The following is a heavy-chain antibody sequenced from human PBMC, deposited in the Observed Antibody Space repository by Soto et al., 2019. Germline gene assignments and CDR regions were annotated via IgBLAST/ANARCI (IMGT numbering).Heavy chain of an antibody. Sequence: SETLSLTCAVYGGSFSGYYWSWIRQPPGKGLEWIGEINHSGSTNYNPSLKSRITISVDTSKNQFSLKLSSVTAADTAVYYCARARIIPHYYYYMDVWGKGTTVTVSS. CDR1: GGSFSGYY. V-gene: IGHV4-34*01. D-gene: IGHD3-3*01. CDR3: ARARIIPHYYYYMDV. CDR2: INHSGST. J-gene: IGHJ6*03.